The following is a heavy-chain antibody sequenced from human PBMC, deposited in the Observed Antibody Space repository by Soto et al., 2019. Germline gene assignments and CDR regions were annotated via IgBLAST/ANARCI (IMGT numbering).Heavy chain of an antibody. J-gene: IGHJ4*02. D-gene: IGHD3-9*01. CDR1: GFTFSSYA. CDR2: ISGSGGST. Sequence: PGGSLRLSCAASGFTFSSYAMSWVRQAPGKGLEWVSAISGSGGSTYYADSVKGRFTISRDNSKNTLYLQMNSLRAEDTAVYYCAIRCPHYDILTGPSDYWGQGTLVTVSS. V-gene: IGHV3-23*01. CDR3: AIRCPHYDILTGPSDY.